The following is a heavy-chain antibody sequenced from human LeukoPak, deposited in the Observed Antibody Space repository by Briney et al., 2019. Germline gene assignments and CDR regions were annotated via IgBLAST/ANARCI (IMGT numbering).Heavy chain of an antibody. CDR2: INSGGSGT. CDR3: ATSLGPLTEY. V-gene: IGHV3-74*01. Sequence: GGSLRLSCAASGFTFSSYSMNWVRQAPGKGLVWVSRINSGGSGTSYAASVEGRFTISRDNAKNTLYLQMNSLRVEDTAVYYCATSLGPLTEYWGQGTLVTVSS. CDR1: GFTFSSYS. D-gene: IGHD7-27*01. J-gene: IGHJ4*02.